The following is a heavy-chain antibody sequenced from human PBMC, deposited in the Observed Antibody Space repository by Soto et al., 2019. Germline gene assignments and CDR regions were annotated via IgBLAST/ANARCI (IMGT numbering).Heavy chain of an antibody. Sequence: GESLKISCKGSGYSFTSYWIGWVRQMPGKGLEWMGIIYPGDSDTRYSPSFQGQVTISADKSISTAYLQWSSLEASDTAMYYCARQGADYYDSSGYYYADYYYGMDVWGQGTTVTVS. J-gene: IGHJ6*02. CDR2: IYPGDSDT. CDR3: ARQGADYYDSSGYYYADYYYGMDV. V-gene: IGHV5-51*01. CDR1: GYSFTSYW. D-gene: IGHD3-22*01.